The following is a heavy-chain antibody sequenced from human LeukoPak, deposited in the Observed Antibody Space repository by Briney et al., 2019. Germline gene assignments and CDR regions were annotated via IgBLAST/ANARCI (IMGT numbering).Heavy chain of an antibody. D-gene: IGHD4-23*01. CDR3: ARLRWADQYNWFDP. J-gene: IGHJ5*02. Sequence: SETLFLTCNVSGVSISSSSYYWGWIRQTPGKGLEWIGSIYYTGGTYYNPSLQSRVTISIDTSKNQFSLKLSSVTAADTAVYYCARLRWADQYNWFDPWGQGTLVTVSS. CDR1: GVSISSSSYY. V-gene: IGHV4-39*07. CDR2: IYYTGGT.